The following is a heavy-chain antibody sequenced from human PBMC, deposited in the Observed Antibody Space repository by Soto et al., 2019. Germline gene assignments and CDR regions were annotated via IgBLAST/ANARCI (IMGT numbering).Heavy chain of an antibody. D-gene: IGHD5-12*01. Sequence: SSETLSLTCTVSGGSISSGDYYWSWIRQPPGKGLEWIGYIYYSGSTYYNPSLKSRVTISVDTSKNQFSLKLSSVTAADTAVYYCARYSGYEGLRFDPWDQGTLVTVSS. V-gene: IGHV4-30-4*01. J-gene: IGHJ5*02. CDR2: IYYSGST. CDR3: ARYSGYEGLRFDP. CDR1: GGSISSGDYY.